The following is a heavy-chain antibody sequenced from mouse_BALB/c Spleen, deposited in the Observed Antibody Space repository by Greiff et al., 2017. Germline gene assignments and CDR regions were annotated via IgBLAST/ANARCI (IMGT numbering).Heavy chain of an antibody. CDR2: ISSGGST. J-gene: IGHJ2*01. Sequence: EVQLVESGGGLVKPGGSLKLSCAASGFTFSSYAMSWVRQTPEKRLEWVASISSGGSTYYPDSVKGRFTISRDNARNILYLQMSSLRSEDTAMYYCARGNYGSKYYFDYWGQGTTLTVSS. V-gene: IGHV5-6-5*01. CDR3: ARGNYGSKYYFDY. CDR1: GFTFSSYA. D-gene: IGHD1-1*01.